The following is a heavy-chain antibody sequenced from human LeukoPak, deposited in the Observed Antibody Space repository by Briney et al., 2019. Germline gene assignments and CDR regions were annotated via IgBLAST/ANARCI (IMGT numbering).Heavy chain of an antibody. CDR3: ARDWLYGMDV. Sequence: SETLSLTCTVPGGSISSGGYYWSWIRQHPGKGLEWIGYIYYSGSTYYNPSLKSRVTISVDTSKNQFSLKLSSVTAADTAVYYCARDWLYGMDVWGQGTTVTVSS. D-gene: IGHD5-12*01. J-gene: IGHJ6*02. CDR1: GGSISSGGYY. CDR2: IYYSGST. V-gene: IGHV4-31*03.